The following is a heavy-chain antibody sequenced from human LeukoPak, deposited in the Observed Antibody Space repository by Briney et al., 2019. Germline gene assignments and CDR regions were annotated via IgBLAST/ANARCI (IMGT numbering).Heavy chain of an antibody. J-gene: IGHJ3*02. D-gene: IGHD4-17*01. CDR1: GFTFDDYA. Sequence: PGGSLRLSCAASGFTFDDYAMHWVRQAPGKGLEWVSGISWNSGSIGYADSVKGRFTISRDNAKNSLYLQMNSLRAEDMALYYCAKDRYGDYPLGGAFDIWGQGTMVTVSS. CDR3: AKDRYGDYPLGGAFDI. CDR2: ISWNSGSI. V-gene: IGHV3-9*03.